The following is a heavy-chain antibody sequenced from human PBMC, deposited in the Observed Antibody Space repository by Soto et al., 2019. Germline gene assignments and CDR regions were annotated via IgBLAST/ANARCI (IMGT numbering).Heavy chain of an antibody. Sequence: EVQLLESGGGLVQPGQSLRISCAASGFTFSTYALTWVRQPPGKGLEWVAAITGSGAPANYADSVKGRFTISRDNSKNTLYLQMNSLTAEDTAAYFCAKDPNGDYVGAFDFWGRGTMVTVSS. CDR2: ITGSGAPA. V-gene: IGHV3-23*01. CDR1: GFTFSTYA. CDR3: AKDPNGDYVGAFDF. J-gene: IGHJ3*01. D-gene: IGHD4-17*01.